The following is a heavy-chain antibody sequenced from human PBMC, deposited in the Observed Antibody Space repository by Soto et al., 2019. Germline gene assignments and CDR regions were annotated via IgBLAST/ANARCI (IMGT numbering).Heavy chain of an antibody. Sequence: ASVKVSCKASGYTFTSYGISWVRQAPGQGLEWMGWISAYNGNTNYAQKLQGRVTMTTDTSTSTAYMELRSLRSDDTAVYYCARIDLGYCSGGRCYSPLDYYYYYMDVWGKGTTVTVSS. D-gene: IGHD2-15*01. CDR3: ARIDLGYCSGGRCYSPLDYYYYYMDV. CDR1: GYTFTSYG. J-gene: IGHJ6*03. V-gene: IGHV1-18*01. CDR2: ISAYNGNT.